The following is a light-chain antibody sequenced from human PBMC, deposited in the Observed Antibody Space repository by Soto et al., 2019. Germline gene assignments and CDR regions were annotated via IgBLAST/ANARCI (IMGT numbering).Light chain of an antibody. V-gene: IGKV3-15*01. J-gene: IGKJ5*01. CDR2: GAS. CDR3: QQYYNWPPIT. CDR1: QSVSSN. Sequence: EIVMTQSPATLSVSPGERATLSCRASQSVSSNLAWYQQKPGQAPRLLIYGASTRATGIPARFSGSGSGTEFALTISSLQSEDFAVYDCQQYYNWPPITVGQGTRLEIK.